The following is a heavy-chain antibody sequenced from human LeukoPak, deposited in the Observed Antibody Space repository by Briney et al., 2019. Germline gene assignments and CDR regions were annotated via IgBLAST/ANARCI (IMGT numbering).Heavy chain of an antibody. CDR3: ARDLSSSRYNWFDP. Sequence: SETLSLTCIVSGGSLSSSSYYWGRIRQPPGKGLEWIGYIHYTGSTNYNPSLESRVTISVDASKNQFSLKLSSVTAADTAVYYCARDLSSSRYNWFDPWGQGTLVTVSS. CDR1: GGSLSSSSYY. V-gene: IGHV4-61*01. J-gene: IGHJ5*02. CDR2: IHYTGST. D-gene: IGHD6-13*01.